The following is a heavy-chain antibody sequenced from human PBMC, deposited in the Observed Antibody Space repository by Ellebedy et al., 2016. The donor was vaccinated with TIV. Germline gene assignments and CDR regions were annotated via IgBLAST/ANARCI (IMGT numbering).Heavy chain of an antibody. Sequence: GESLKISCAASGFTVSSNYMTWVRQAPGKGLEWVSVIYSGGSTYYADSVKGRFTISRENAKKSLYLQMNSLRAEDTAVYYCARATAGFDYWGQGTLVTVSS. J-gene: IGHJ4*02. V-gene: IGHV3-53*01. CDR3: ARATAGFDY. D-gene: IGHD1-1*01. CDR2: IYSGGST. CDR1: GFTVSSNY.